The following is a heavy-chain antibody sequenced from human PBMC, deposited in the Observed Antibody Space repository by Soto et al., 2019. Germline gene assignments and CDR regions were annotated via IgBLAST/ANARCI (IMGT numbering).Heavy chain of an antibody. D-gene: IGHD2-15*01. CDR3: ARGRDGGAAN. CDR2: INPSGST. Sequence: QVHLQQWGAGLLKPSETLSLTCAVYGGSLSGYYWSWIRQPPGKGLEWIGEINPSGSTNYTPSLKSRVTMSGVTPKNQFSLKLISVTAADTAVYYCARGRDGGAANWGQGTLVTVSS. CDR1: GGSLSGYY. J-gene: IGHJ4*02. V-gene: IGHV4-34*01.